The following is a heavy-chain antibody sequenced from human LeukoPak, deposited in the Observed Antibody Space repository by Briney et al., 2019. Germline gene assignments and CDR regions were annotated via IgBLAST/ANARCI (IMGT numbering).Heavy chain of an antibody. CDR3: ASGIQLWLHAFDI. CDR1: GGSISSSSYY. V-gene: IGHV4-39*07. Sequence: PSETLSFTCTVSGGSISSSSYYWGWIRQPPGKGLEWIGSIYYSGSTYYNPSLKSRVTISADTSKNQFSLKLSSVTAADTAVYYCASGIQLWLHAFDIWGQGTMVTVSS. D-gene: IGHD5-18*01. J-gene: IGHJ3*02. CDR2: IYYSGST.